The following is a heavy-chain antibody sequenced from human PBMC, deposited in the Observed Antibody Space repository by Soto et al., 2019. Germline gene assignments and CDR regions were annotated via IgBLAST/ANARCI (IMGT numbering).Heavy chain of an antibody. J-gene: IGHJ4*02. CDR1: GFTFSSYA. Sequence: QVQLVESGGGVVQPGRSLRLSCAASGFTFSSYAMHWVRQAPGKGLEWVAVISYDGSNKYYADSVKGRFTISRDNSKNTLYLQMNSLRAEDTAVYYCARGHGYCTNGVCSPFDYWGQGTQVTVSS. CDR3: ARGHGYCTNGVCSPFDY. CDR2: ISYDGSNK. V-gene: IGHV3-30-3*01. D-gene: IGHD2-8*01.